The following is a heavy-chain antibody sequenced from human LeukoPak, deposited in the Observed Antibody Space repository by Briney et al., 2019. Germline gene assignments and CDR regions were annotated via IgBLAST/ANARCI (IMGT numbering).Heavy chain of an antibody. CDR3: ASGKYCGGDCYSDY. Sequence: SETLSLTCTVSGYYISSGYYWGWIRQPPGKGLEWIGSIYYSGSTHYNPSLKSRVTISVDRSKNQFSLKLSSVTAADTAVYYCASGKYCGGDCYSDYWGQGTLVTVSS. V-gene: IGHV4-38-2*02. J-gene: IGHJ4*02. CDR1: GYYISSGYY. D-gene: IGHD2-21*02. CDR2: IYYSGST.